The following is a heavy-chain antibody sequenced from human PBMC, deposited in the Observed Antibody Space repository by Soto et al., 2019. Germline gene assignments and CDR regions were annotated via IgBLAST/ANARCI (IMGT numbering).Heavy chain of an antibody. D-gene: IGHD4-4*01. Sequence: GGSLRLSCAASGFTFSSYEMNWVRQAPGKGLEWVSYISSSGSTIYYADSVKGRFTISRDNAKNSLYLQMNSLRAEDTAVYYCARDAARGYSNYFDYWGQGTLVTVSS. J-gene: IGHJ4*02. V-gene: IGHV3-48*03. CDR1: GFTFSSYE. CDR3: ARDAARGYSNYFDY. CDR2: ISSSGSTI.